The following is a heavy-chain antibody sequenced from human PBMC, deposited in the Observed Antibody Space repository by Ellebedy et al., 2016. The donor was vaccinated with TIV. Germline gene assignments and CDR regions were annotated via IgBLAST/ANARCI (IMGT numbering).Heavy chain of an antibody. CDR1: GYIFTGYY. CDR3: ARYISEYTSSWFNWFDP. J-gene: IGHJ5*02. CDR2: INPNSGGT. Sequence: AASVKVSCKASGYIFTGYYIHWVRQAPGQGLEWMGWINPNSGGTIYAQKFQGRVTMTRDTSISTAYMELSRLKSDDTAVYYCARYISEYTSSWFNWFDPWGQGTLVTVSS. D-gene: IGHD6-13*01. V-gene: IGHV1-2*02.